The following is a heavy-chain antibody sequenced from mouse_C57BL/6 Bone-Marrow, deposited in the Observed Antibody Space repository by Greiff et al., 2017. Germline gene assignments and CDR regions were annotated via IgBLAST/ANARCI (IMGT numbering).Heavy chain of an antibody. V-gene: IGHV1-64*01. J-gene: IGHJ3*01. D-gene: IGHD1-1*01. CDR2: IRPNSGST. Sequence: VQLQQPGAELVKPGASVKLSCKASGYTFTSYWMHWVKQRPGQGLEWIGMIRPNSGSTNYNEKFKSKATLTVDKSSSTAYMQLSSLTSEDSAVYYCARSITKVPSWFAYWGQGTLVTVSA. CDR3: ARSITKVPSWFAY. CDR1: GYTFTSYW.